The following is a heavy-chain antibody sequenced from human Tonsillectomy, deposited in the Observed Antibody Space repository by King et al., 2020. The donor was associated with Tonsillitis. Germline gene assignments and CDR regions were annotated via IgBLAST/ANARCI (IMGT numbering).Heavy chain of an antibody. CDR1: GFTFSNYA. J-gene: IGHJ4*02. CDR2: ISYDGSVE. Sequence: QVQLVESGGGVVQPGRSQRLSCVGSGFTFSNYAMHWVRQAPGKGLEWVAVISYDGSVEYYADSVKGRFTISRDNSKNTLYLQMSSLRPEDTAVYYCARDEHIVEVTAGPLDYWGQGPPVTVSS. V-gene: IGHV3-30*04. CDR3: ARDEHIVEVTAGPLDY. D-gene: IGHD2-21*02.